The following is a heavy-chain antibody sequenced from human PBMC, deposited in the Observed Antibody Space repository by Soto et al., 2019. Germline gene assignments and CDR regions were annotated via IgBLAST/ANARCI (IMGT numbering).Heavy chain of an antibody. CDR1: GGSISSSSYY. CDR3: AVTIEYYYYYYGMDV. V-gene: IGHV4-39*01. CDR2: IYYSGST. D-gene: IGHD4-17*01. J-gene: IGHJ6*02. Sequence: QLQLQESGPGLVKPSETLSLTCTVSGGSISSSSYYWGWIRQPPGKGLEWIGSIYYSGSTYYNPSLKSRVTISVDTSKNQFSLKLRSVTAADTAVYYCAVTIEYYYYYYGMDVWGQGTTVTVSS.